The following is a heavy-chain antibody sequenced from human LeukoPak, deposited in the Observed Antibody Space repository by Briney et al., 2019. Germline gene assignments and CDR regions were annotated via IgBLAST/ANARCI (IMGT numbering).Heavy chain of an antibody. CDR3: ARDRTRSTSYYGMDV. V-gene: IGHV3-11*05. J-gene: IGHJ6*02. Sequence: GGSLRLSCAASGFTFSDYYMSWIRQAPGKGLEWVSYISSSSTYRNYADSVKGRFTISRDNAKNSLYLQMNSLRAEDTAVYYCARDRTRSTSYYGMDVWGQGTTVTVSS. CDR2: ISSSSTYR. CDR1: GFTFSDYY. D-gene: IGHD3-10*01.